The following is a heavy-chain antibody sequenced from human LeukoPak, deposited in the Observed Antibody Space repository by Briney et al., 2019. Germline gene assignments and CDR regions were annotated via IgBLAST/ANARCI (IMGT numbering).Heavy chain of an antibody. D-gene: IGHD6-13*01. CDR1: GFTFSSYA. V-gene: IGHV3-23*01. Sequence: GGSLRLSVAASGFTFSSYAMSWVRRAPGKGLEWVSAMSGIGGSIYYADSVKGRFTISRDNSKNTLYLQMNSLRADDTALYYCAKAGYTSSWPFDYWGQGTLVTVPS. J-gene: IGHJ4*02. CDR3: AKAGYTSSWPFDY. CDR2: MSGIGGSI.